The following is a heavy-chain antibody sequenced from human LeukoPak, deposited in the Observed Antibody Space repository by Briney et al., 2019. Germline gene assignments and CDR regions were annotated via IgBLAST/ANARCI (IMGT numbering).Heavy chain of an antibody. CDR1: GYTFSSYA. CDR3: AQCSTTVTTQFEY. D-gene: IGHD4-17*01. J-gene: IGHJ4*02. Sequence: GGSLTLSCAPSGYTFSSYAMNWVRQAPGKGLEWVSGISGSGGFTYYADSVKGRFTISTDNSKNTLYLQMHSLRAEDTAVYYCAQCSTTVTTQFEYWGQATQATVSS. V-gene: IGHV3-23*01. CDR2: ISGSGGFT.